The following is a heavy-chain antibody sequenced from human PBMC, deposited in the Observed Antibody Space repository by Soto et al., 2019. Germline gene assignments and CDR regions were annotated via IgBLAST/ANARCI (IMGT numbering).Heavy chain of an antibody. D-gene: IGHD6-13*01. V-gene: IGHV4-59*08. CDR3: ARRYGSSFDY. CDR2: IYYSGST. Sequence: NPSETLSLTCTVSGGSISFYYWSWIRQPPGKGLEWIGYIYYSGSTNYNPSLKSRVTISVDTSKNQFSLKLSSVTAADTAVYYCARRYGSSFDYWGQGTLVTVS. J-gene: IGHJ4*02. CDR1: GGSISFYY.